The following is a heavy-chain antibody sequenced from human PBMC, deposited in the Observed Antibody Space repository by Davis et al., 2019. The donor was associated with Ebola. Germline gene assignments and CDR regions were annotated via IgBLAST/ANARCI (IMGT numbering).Heavy chain of an antibody. V-gene: IGHV3-21*01. CDR2: ISSSSSYI. Sequence: GESLKISCAASGFTFSSYSMNWVRQAPGKGLEWVSSISSSSSYIYYADSVKGRFTISRDNAKNSLYLQMNSLRAEDTAVYYCAREGDRYYDFWSGYYPYYYYYGMDVWGQGTTVTVSS. J-gene: IGHJ6*02. D-gene: IGHD3-3*01. CDR3: AREGDRYYDFWSGYYPYYYYYGMDV. CDR1: GFTFSSYS.